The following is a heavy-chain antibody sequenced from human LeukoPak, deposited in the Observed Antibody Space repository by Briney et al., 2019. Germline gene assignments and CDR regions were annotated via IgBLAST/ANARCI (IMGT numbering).Heavy chain of an antibody. V-gene: IGHV3-9*01. J-gene: IGHJ4*02. CDR2: ISWNSGSI. CDR3: AKEGIVLRYFDWLSYFDY. D-gene: IGHD3-9*01. Sequence: GGSLRLSCAASGFTFDDYAMHWVRQAPGKGLEWVSGISWNSGSIGYADSVKGRFTISRDNAKNSLYLQMNSLRAEDTASYYCAKEGIVLRYFDWLSYFDYWGQGTLVTVSS. CDR1: GFTFDDYA.